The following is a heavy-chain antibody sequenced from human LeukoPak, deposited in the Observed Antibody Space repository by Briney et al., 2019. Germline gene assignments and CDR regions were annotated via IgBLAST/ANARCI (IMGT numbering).Heavy chain of an antibody. D-gene: IGHD3-3*01. Sequence: GRSLRLSCAASGVNFGSYGMHWVRQAPGNGLEWVAVIWYDGSSEQYADSVKGRFTISRDNSRDTLYLQMNSLRAEDTAVYYCAKDDNWRGSYNYYYMDVWGKGTSVTVSS. CDR1: GVNFGSYG. J-gene: IGHJ6*03. CDR3: AKDDNWRGSYNYYYMDV. CDR2: IWYDGSSE. V-gene: IGHV3-33*06.